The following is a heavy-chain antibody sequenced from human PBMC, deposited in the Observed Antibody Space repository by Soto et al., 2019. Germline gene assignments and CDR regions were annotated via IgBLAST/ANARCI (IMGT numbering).Heavy chain of an antibody. V-gene: IGHV4-31*03. Sequence: QVQLQESGPGLVKPSQTLSLTCTVSGGSISSGGYYWSWIRQHPGKGLEWIGYIYYSGSTYYNPSLKSRFTISVDPSKNQFSLKLSSVTAADTAVYYCARAGYSYGPNPLLYWGQGTLVTVSS. D-gene: IGHD5-18*01. J-gene: IGHJ4*02. CDR2: IYYSGST. CDR1: GGSISSGGYY. CDR3: ARAGYSYGPNPLLY.